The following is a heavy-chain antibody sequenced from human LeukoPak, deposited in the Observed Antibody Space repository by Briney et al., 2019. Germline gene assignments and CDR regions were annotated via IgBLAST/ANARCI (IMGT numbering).Heavy chain of an antibody. CDR3: ARRRGSDSLDY. D-gene: IGHD1-26*01. V-gene: IGHV3-7*01. CDR2: IEKDGSAE. CDR1: GFTFSNFW. J-gene: IGHJ4*02. Sequence: PGGSLRLSCAASGFTFSNFWMSWVRQAPGSGLEWVANIEKDGSAEYYVDSVKGRFTISRDNAKNSLYLQMNSLRAEDTAVYYCARRRGSDSLDYWGQETLVTVSS.